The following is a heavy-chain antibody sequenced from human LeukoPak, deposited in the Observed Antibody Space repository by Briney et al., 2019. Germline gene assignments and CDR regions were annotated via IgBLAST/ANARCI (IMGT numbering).Heavy chain of an antibody. V-gene: IGHV3-30-3*01. Sequence: GRSLRLSCAASGFVFRNYAMHWVRQAPGRGLEWVTVISYDGSNKYYTDSVKGRFTVSRDNSKSTLYLQMNGLRAEDTAVYYCAREELGKMYFDYWGQGTLVTVSS. CDR2: ISYDGSNK. D-gene: IGHD7-27*01. CDR3: AREELGKMYFDY. J-gene: IGHJ4*02. CDR1: GFVFRNYA.